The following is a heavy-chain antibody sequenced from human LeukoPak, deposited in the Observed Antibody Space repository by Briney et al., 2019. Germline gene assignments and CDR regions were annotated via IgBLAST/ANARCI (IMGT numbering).Heavy chain of an antibody. V-gene: IGHV3-7*01. CDR3: ARDLNYYDSSGYYNY. CDR1: GFSFSSYW. Sequence: GGSLRLSCAASGFSFSSYWMSWVRQAPGKGLEWVANIKQDGSEKYYVDSVKGRFTISRDDAKNSLYLQINSLRAEDTAVYYCARDLNYYDSSGYYNYWGQGSLVTVYS. D-gene: IGHD3-22*01. CDR2: IKQDGSEK. J-gene: IGHJ4*02.